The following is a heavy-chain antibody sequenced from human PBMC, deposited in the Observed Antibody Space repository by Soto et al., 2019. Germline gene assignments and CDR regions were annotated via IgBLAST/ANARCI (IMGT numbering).Heavy chain of an antibody. CDR2: VSSSSSTI. D-gene: IGHD6-6*01. CDR1: GFTFSSYS. V-gene: IGHV3-48*02. Sequence: GGSLRLSCAASGFTFSSYSMNWVRQAPGKGLEWVSYVSSSSSTIYYADSVKGRFTISRDNAKNSLYLQMNSLRDEDTAVYYCAREMGFEYSSSLGPHYYGMDVWGQGTTVTVSS. CDR3: AREMGFEYSSSLGPHYYGMDV. J-gene: IGHJ6*02.